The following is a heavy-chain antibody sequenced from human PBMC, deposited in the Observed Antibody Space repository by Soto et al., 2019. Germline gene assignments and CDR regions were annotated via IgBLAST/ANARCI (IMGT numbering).Heavy chain of an antibody. D-gene: IGHD3-16*01. CDR3: ARWGTTGGLDV. CDR2: TSYDGSDK. Sequence: QVQLVESGGGVVQPGTSLRVSCVGSGFTFRSYVIHWVRLAPGKGLEWVALTSYDGSDKYYDDSVRGRFTISRDNSRNTVDLQMDSLRLEDTALYYCARWGTTGGLDVWGQGTLVSVSS. J-gene: IGHJ1*01. V-gene: IGHV3-30*19. CDR1: GFTFRSYV.